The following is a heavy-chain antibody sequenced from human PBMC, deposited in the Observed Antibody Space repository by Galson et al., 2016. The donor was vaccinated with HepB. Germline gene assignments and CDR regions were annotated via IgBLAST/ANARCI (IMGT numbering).Heavy chain of an antibody. CDR3: AKERGSRITMVRGVLDAFDI. Sequence: SLRLSCAASGFIFSTYAMNWVRQAPGKGLEWVSSIRGSGGGIDYADSVKGRFTISRDNSKNTLYLQMRSLRAEDTALYYCAKERGSRITMVRGVLDAFDIWGQGTMVTVSS. CDR2: IRGSGGGI. V-gene: IGHV3-23*01. D-gene: IGHD3-10*01. CDR1: GFIFSTYA. J-gene: IGHJ3*02.